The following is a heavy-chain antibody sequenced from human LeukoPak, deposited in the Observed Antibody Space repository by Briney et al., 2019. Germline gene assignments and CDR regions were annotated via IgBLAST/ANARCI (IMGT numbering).Heavy chain of an antibody. V-gene: IGHV3-30*18. Sequence: GRSLRLSCAASGFTFSSYGMHWVRQAPGKGLEWVAVISYDGSNKYYADSVKGRFTISRDNSKNTLYLQMNSLRAEDTAVYYCAKGGSGTRRYGMDVWGQGTTVTVSS. CDR2: ISYDGSNK. CDR1: GFTFSSYG. D-gene: IGHD6-19*01. J-gene: IGHJ6*02. CDR3: AKGGSGTRRYGMDV.